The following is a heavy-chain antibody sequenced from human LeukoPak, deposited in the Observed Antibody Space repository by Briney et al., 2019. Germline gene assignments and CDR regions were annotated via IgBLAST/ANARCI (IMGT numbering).Heavy chain of an antibody. D-gene: IGHD3-3*01. CDR2: IIPIFGAA. CDR1: GGTFSSYA. V-gene: IGHV1-69*13. CDR3: ARDSTTYYDFWSGYHPKPFDY. Sequence: SVKVSCKAYGGTFSSYAISWVRQAPGQGLEWMGRIIPIFGAANYAQKFQGRVTITADESTSTAYMELSSLRSEDAAVYYCARDSTTYYDFWSGYHPKPFDYWGQGTLVTVSS. J-gene: IGHJ4*02.